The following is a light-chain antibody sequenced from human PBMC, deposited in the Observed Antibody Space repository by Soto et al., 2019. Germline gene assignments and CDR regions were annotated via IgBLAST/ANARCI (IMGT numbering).Light chain of an antibody. CDR3: QQYGSSPYT. V-gene: IGKV3-20*01. Sequence: EIVLTQSPGTLSLSPGERATLSCRASQRVSSSYLAWYRQKPGQAPRLLIYGASSRATGIPDRFSGGGSGTDFTLTISRLEPEDFAVYYCQQYGSSPYTFGQGTKLEI. CDR2: GAS. CDR1: QRVSSSY. J-gene: IGKJ2*01.